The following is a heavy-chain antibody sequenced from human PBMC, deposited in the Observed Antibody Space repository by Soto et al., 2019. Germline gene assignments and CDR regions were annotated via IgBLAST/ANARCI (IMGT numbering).Heavy chain of an antibody. CDR2: ISAYNGNT. CDR3: ARDQPQYYYDSSGYFDY. CDR1: GYTFTSYG. J-gene: IGHJ4*02. V-gene: IGHV1-18*01. Sequence: QVQLVQSGAEVKKPGASVKVSCKASGYTFTSYGISWVRQAPGQGLEWMGWISAYNGNTNYAPKLQGRVTMTTDTSTSTAYMELRSLRSDDTAVYYCARDQPQYYYDSSGYFDYWGQGTLVTVSS. D-gene: IGHD3-22*01.